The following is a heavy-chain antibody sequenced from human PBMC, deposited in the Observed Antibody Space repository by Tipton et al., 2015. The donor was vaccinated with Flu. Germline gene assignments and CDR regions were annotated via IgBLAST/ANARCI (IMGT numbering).Heavy chain of an antibody. J-gene: IGHJ4*02. CDR2: IYTSGST. CDR1: GGSISSSSYY. Sequence: TLSLTCTVSGGSISSSSYYWGWIRQPAGKGLEWIGRIYTSGSTNYNPSLKSRVTMSVDTSKNQFSLKLSSVTAADTAVYYCARGLKGWIFDYWGQGTLVTVSS. CDR3: ARGLKGWIFDY. D-gene: IGHD6-19*01. V-gene: IGHV4-61*02.